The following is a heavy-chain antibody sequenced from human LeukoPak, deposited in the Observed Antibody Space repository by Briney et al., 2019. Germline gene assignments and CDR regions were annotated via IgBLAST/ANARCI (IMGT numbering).Heavy chain of an antibody. V-gene: IGHV4-34*01. Sequence: PETLSLTCAVYGGSFSGYYWSWIRQPPGKGLEWIGEINHSGSTNYNPTLKRRVTISVDTSKNQFSLKLSSVTAADTAVYYCARGLAYTKVAFDIWGQGTMVTVSS. D-gene: IGHD2-21*01. CDR2: INHSGST. CDR1: GGSFSGYY. CDR3: ARGLAYTKVAFDI. J-gene: IGHJ3*02.